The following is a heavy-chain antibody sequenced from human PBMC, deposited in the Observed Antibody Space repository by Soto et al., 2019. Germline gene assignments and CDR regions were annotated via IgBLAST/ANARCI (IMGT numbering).Heavy chain of an antibody. CDR3: ARFARYCSSTSCYNYYYYGMDV. V-gene: IGHV1-18*01. CDR2: ISAYNGNT. D-gene: IGHD2-2*02. Sequence: ASLKVCCKAAGYALTSDRVSRARQAPEQRSQWMGRISAYNGNTNYAQKLQGRVTMTTDTSTSTAYMELRSLRSDDTAVYYCARFARYCSSTSCYNYYYYGMDVWGQGTTVTVSS. J-gene: IGHJ6*02. CDR1: GYALTSDR.